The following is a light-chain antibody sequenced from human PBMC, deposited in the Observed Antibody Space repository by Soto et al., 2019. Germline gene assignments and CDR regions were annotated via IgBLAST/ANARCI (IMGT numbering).Light chain of an antibody. CDR3: QQTYSVPLT. V-gene: IGKV1-39*01. CDR2: AAS. CDR1: RTISNY. J-gene: IGKJ4*01. Sequence: DIQMTQSPSSLSASVGDRVTITCRASRTISNYFNWYQQKPGEAPKLLIYAASSLQSGVPSRFSGIGYGTDFTLTISNLQPEDFATYYCQQTYSVPLTFGGGTKVESK.